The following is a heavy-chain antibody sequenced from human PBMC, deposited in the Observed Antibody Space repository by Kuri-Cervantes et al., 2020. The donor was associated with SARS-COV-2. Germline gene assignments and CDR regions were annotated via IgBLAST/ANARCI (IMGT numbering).Heavy chain of an antibody. CDR3: ARDLGVAPDF. CDR1: GFTFSSYG. CDR2: ISYDGRNT. D-gene: IGHD3-16*01. Sequence: GGSLRLSCAASGFTFSSYGMHWVRQAPGKGLEWVAIISYDGRNTKFADSVKGRFTISRDNSKNVVYLQMSSLRVEDTAMYYCARDLGVAPDFWGQGTQVTVSS. J-gene: IGHJ4*02. V-gene: IGHV3-30*03.